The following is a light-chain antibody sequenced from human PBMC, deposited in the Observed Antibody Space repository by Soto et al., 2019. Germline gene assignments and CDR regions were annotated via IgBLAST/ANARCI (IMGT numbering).Light chain of an antibody. CDR1: QSISGW. V-gene: IGKV1-5*01. CDR2: DAS. CDR3: QQYNNYWT. J-gene: IGKJ1*01. Sequence: DIQLTQSPSTLSASVGDRVTITCRASQSISGWLAWYQQRPGKAPKLLIYDASTLQSAVPSSFSGSGSGTEFPLTNSSLQPDYFATYYCQQYNNYWTFGQGTKVEIK.